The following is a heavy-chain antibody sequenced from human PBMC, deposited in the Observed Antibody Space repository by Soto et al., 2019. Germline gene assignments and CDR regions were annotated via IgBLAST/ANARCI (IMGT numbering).Heavy chain of an antibody. J-gene: IGHJ3*02. Sequence: SQTLSLTCVISGDSVSSNSAAWNWIRQSPSRGLEWLGRTYYRSKWYNDYAESVKSRTTINSETSKNQFSLQLNSVTPEDTAVYYCARERYGDYGRGTFDIWGQGTMVTVSS. CDR3: ARERYGDYGRGTFDI. CDR1: GDSVSSNSAA. V-gene: IGHV6-1*01. D-gene: IGHD4-17*01. CDR2: TYYRSKWYN.